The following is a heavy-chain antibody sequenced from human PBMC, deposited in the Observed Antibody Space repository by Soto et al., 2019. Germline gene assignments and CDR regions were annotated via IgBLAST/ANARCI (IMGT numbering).Heavy chain of an antibody. D-gene: IGHD2-2*01. CDR2: ISAYNGNT. J-gene: IGHJ3*02. Sequence: ASVNVSFKSSGYTFTSYGISWVRQAPGQGLECMGWISAYNGNTNYAQKLQGRVTMTTDTSTSTAYMELRSLRSDDTAVYYCARDRYMRYCSSTSCYSLAFDIWGQGTMVTVSS. CDR3: ARDRYMRYCSSTSCYSLAFDI. CDR1: GYTFTSYG. V-gene: IGHV1-18*01.